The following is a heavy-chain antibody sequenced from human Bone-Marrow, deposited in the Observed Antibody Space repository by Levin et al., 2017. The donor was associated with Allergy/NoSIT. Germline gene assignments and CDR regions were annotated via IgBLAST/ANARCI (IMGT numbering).Heavy chain of an antibody. V-gene: IGHV3-49*03. CDR1: GFSFGDYA. CDR2: IKREAYGGTA. CDR3: TSFRYYYDSSGPFQY. D-gene: IGHD3-22*01. Sequence: GGSLRLSCTASGFSFGDYAMAWFRQAPGKGLEWIGFIKREAYGGTAEYAASVKGRFTISREDSKSIAYLLMNSLKTEDTAVYYCTSFRYYYDSSGPFQYWGQGTLVTVSS. J-gene: IGHJ1*01.